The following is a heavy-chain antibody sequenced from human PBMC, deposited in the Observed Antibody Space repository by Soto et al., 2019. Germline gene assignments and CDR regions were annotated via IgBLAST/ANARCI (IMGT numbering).Heavy chain of an antibody. J-gene: IGHJ3*02. Sequence: QVQLVQSGAEVQKPGSSVKVSCKASGGTFSSYAISWVRQAPGQGLEWMGGIIPIFGTANYAQKFQGRVTITADESTSTAYMELSSLRSEDTAVYYCARDYCSGGSCYPSVRALDAFDIWGQGTMVTVSS. D-gene: IGHD2-15*01. CDR3: ARDYCSGGSCYPSVRALDAFDI. CDR1: GGTFSSYA. V-gene: IGHV1-69*01. CDR2: IIPIFGTA.